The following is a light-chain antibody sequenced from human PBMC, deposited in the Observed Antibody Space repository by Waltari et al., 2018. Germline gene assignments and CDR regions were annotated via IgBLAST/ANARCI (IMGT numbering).Light chain of an antibody. J-gene: IGLJ3*02. CDR2: DVS. CDR1: SSDVGGYNY. V-gene: IGLV2-14*01. Sequence: QSALTQPASVSGSPGQSITISCTGTSSDVGGYNYVSWYQQHPGKVPTLLIFDVSNRPSGVCSRFSGSKSGNTASLTISGLQAEDESDYYCCSFTSRSTWVFGGGTKLTVL. CDR3: CSFTSRSTWV.